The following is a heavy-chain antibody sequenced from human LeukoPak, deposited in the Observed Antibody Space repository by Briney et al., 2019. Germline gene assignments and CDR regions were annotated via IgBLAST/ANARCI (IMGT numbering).Heavy chain of an antibody. D-gene: IGHD1-26*01. V-gene: IGHV4-34*01. CDR3: ARAGRQYPWGFYMDV. CDR2: INHSGST. CDR1: GGSFSGYY. Sequence: SETLSLTCAVCGGSFSGYYWSWIRQPPGKGLEWIGEINHSGSTNYNPSLKSRVTISVDTSKNQFSLKLSSVTAADTAVYYCARAGRQYPWGFYMDVWGKGTTVTVSS. J-gene: IGHJ6*03.